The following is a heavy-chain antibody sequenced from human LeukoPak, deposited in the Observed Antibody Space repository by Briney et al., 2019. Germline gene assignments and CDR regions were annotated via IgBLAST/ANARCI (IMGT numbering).Heavy chain of an antibody. CDR1: GFTFSTYW. Sequence: GGSLRLSCAASGFTFSTYWMHWVRQAPGKGLVWVSRINSDGSSTNYADSVKGRFTISRDNAKNTLYLQMNSLRAQDTAVYYCVRDMGYYDKVWGQGTLVTVSS. CDR2: INSDGSST. D-gene: IGHD3-22*01. J-gene: IGHJ4*02. CDR3: VRDMGYYDKV. V-gene: IGHV3-74*01.